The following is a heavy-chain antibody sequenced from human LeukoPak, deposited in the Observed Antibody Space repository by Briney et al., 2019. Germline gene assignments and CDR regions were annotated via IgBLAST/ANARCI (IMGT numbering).Heavy chain of an antibody. CDR3: ARDVPSSDYYYGMDV. CDR1: GFTVSSNY. CDR2: IYSGGST. V-gene: IGHV3-66*01. J-gene: IGHJ6*02. D-gene: IGHD2-2*01. Sequence: GGSLRLSCAASGFTVSSNYMSWVRQAPGKGLEWVSVIYSGGSTYYADPVKGRFPISRDNSKNTLYLQMNSLRAEDTAVYYCARDVPSSDYYYGMDVWGQGTTVTVSS.